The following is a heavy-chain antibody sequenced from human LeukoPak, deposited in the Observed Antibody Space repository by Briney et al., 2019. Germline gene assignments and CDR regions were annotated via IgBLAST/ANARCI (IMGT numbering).Heavy chain of an antibody. CDR2: IYNSGNT. Sequence: SETLSLTCTVSGVSISSYYWSWIRQPPGKGLEWIANIYNSGNTNYNPSLRSRVTISLDTSKNQFSLKLSSVTAADTAVYYCARLSQCTRASCFTSYFDSWGQGTPVTVSS. V-gene: IGHV4-59*12. D-gene: IGHD2-2*02. CDR3: ARLSQCTRASCFTSYFDS. J-gene: IGHJ4*02. CDR1: GVSISSYY.